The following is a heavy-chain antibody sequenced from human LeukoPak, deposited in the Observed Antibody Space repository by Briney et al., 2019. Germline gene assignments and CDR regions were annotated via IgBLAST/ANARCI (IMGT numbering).Heavy chain of an antibody. Sequence: ASVKVSCKASGYTFTSYDINWVRQATGQGLEWMGWMNPNSGNTGYAQKFQGRVTMTRNTSISTAYMELSSLRSEDTAVYYCARGINYDFWSGYYTPFDYWGQGTLVTVSS. J-gene: IGHJ4*02. D-gene: IGHD3-3*01. CDR2: MNPNSGNT. CDR1: GYTFTSYD. V-gene: IGHV1-8*01. CDR3: ARGINYDFWSGYYTPFDY.